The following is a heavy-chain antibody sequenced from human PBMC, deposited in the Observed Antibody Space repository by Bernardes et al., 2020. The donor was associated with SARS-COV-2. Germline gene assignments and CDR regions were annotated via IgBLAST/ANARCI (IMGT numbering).Heavy chain of an antibody. J-gene: IGHJ6*02. CDR2: ISSTSNVI. Sequence: GGSLRLSCVGSAFTFRTYSMNWVRQAPGKGLEWISYISSTSNVIYYTASVQGRFTVSRDNAKNSLFLHMNSLRDEDTAVYYCAREPPRGDQEWQYFNYNMDVWGQGTTVTVSS. CDR3: AREPPRGDQEWQYFNYNMDV. D-gene: IGHD2-2*01. CDR1: AFTFRTYS. V-gene: IGHV3-48*02.